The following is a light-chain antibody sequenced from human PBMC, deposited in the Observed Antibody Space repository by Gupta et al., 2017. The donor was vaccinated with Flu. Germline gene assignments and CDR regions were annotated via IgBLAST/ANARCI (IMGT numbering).Light chain of an antibody. V-gene: IGKV3-11*02. CDR3: HKRDNWCTWI. J-gene: IGKJ1*01. Sequence: ATLSLSPGERATSICRAGQSVNGCLGWYHQQPRQAPTLLIFEADERVAGVSDRIMGSGFGRECTHTTSRRQPEDVAVYDCHKRDNWCTWIFGQGKKV. CDR1: QSVNGC. CDR2: EAD.